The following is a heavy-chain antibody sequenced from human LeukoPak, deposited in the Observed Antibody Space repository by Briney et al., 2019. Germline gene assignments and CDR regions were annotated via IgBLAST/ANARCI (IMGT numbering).Heavy chain of an antibody. V-gene: IGHV3-74*01. Sequence: GGSLRLSCAASGFTFSSYWMHWVRQAPGKGLVWVSRINTDGSSTSYADSVKGRFTISRDNAKNTLYLQMNSLRAEDTAVYYCARDNGDLAYCGGDCGDAFDIWGQGTMVTVPS. CDR2: INTDGSST. CDR3: ARDNGDLAYCGGDCGDAFDI. J-gene: IGHJ3*02. D-gene: IGHD2-21*02. CDR1: GFTFSSYW.